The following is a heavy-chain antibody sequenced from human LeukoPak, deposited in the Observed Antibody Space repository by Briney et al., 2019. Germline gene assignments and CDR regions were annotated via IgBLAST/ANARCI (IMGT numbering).Heavy chain of an antibody. J-gene: IGHJ4*02. V-gene: IGHV3-13*01. D-gene: IGHD2-2*01. CDR1: GFTFSSYD. CDR3: ARGAVPAAIGGLVDY. Sequence: GGSLRLSYAASGFTFSSYDMHWVRQATGKGLEWVSAIGTAGDTYYPGSVKGRFTISRENAKNSLYLQMNSLRAGDTAVYYCARGAVPAAIGGLVDYWGQGTLVTVSS. CDR2: IGTAGDT.